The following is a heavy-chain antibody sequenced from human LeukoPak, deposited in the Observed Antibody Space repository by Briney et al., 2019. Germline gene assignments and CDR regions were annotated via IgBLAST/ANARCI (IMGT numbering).Heavy chain of an antibody. D-gene: IGHD3-16*02. Sequence: ASVKVSCKASGYTFTSYDINWVRQATGQGLEWMGWMNPNSGNTGYAQKFQGRVTMARNTSISTAYMELSSLRSEDTAVYYCARLVVDVWGSYRHDPWYFDLWGRGTLVTVSS. V-gene: IGHV1-8*01. CDR1: GYTFTSYD. J-gene: IGHJ2*01. CDR3: ARLVVDVWGSYRHDPWYFDL. CDR2: MNPNSGNT.